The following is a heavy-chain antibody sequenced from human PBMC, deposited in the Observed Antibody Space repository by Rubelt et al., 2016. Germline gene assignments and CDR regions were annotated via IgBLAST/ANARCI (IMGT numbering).Heavy chain of an antibody. Sequence: GQLVESGGALVKPGGSLRLSCAASGFNFRDYYMSWVRQAPGKGLEWVSGISSSGGNTHYADSVMGRFTISRDKSKNTGYLQVNSQRADDTAVYDCARDSQGALDIWGQGTRVTASS. CDR2: ISSSGGNT. CDR3: ARDSQGALDI. D-gene: IGHD2-15*01. J-gene: IGHJ3*02. CDR1: GFNFRDYY. V-gene: IGHV3-23*04.